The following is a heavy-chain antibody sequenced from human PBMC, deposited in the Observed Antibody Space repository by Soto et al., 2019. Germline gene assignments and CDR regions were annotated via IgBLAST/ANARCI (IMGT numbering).Heavy chain of an antibody. J-gene: IGHJ6*03. V-gene: IGHV4-31*03. Sequence: SETLSLTCTVSGGSISSGGYYWSWIRQHPGKGLEWIGYIYYSGSTYYNPSLKSRVTISVDTSKNQFSLKLSSVTAADTAVYYCARERIVVVVAATGYYYMDVWGKGTTVTVSS. CDR2: IYYSGST. CDR3: ARERIVVVVAATGYYYMDV. CDR1: GGSISSGGYY. D-gene: IGHD2-15*01.